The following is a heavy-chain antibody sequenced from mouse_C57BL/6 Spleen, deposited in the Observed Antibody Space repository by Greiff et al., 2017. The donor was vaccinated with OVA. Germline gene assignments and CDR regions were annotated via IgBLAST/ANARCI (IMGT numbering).Heavy chain of an antibody. CDR3: ARRGSPLHYYAMDY. CDR1: GYTFTGYW. V-gene: IGHV1-9*01. Sequence: VKLMESGAELMKPGASVKLSCKAPGYTFTGYWIEWVKQRPGHGLEWIGEILPGSGGTNYNEKFKGKATFPAETSSNTAYMQLISLTTTYSAIYDCARRGSPLHYYAMDYWGQGTSVTVSS. CDR2: ILPGSGGT. J-gene: IGHJ4*01.